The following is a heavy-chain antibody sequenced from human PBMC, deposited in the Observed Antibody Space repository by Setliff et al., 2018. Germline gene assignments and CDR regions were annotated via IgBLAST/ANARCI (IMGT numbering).Heavy chain of an antibody. V-gene: IGHV4-39*01. D-gene: IGHD1-26*01. CDR3: ARTETYRYFDY. Sequence: SETLSLTCKVSGDSMNSGVYYWAWIRQPPGKGLEWIGRIYSGGTTYYNSSLKSRVTISVDTSKSQFSLRLNSVTAADTAVYYCARTETYRYFDYWGRGTLVTVSS. J-gene: IGHJ4*02. CDR2: IYSGGTT. CDR1: GDSMNSGVYY.